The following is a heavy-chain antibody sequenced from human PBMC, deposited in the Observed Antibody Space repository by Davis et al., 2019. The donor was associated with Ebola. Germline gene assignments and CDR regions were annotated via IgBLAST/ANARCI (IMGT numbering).Heavy chain of an antibody. J-gene: IGHJ2*01. CDR3: ARGPREWGGWYFDL. CDR1: GGSISDYY. V-gene: IGHV4-59*01. CDR2: IYYSGST. Sequence: MPSETLSLTCTASGGSISDYYWSWIRQPPGKGLEWIGYIYYSGSTNYNPSLKSRVTISVDTSKNQFSLKLSPVTAADTAVYYCARGPREWGGWYFDLWGRGTLVTVSS. D-gene: IGHD3-10*01.